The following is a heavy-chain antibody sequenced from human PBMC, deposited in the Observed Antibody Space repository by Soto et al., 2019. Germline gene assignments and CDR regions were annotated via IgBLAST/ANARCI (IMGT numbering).Heavy chain of an antibody. CDR2: VSPDHGNA. Sequence: QVQVVQSRAEVKKPGASVNVSCQPAGYTFTKSDSTWVRQSPGQGLEWMGLVSPDHGNAGYAPQSQSRITMTSETSTSTVYMQLTNLSSADTAVHFGEVTAAGYWGQGTMLTVSS. CDR1: GYTFTKSD. D-gene: IGHD2-21*02. V-gene: IGHV1-8*01. J-gene: IGHJ4*02. CDR3: EVTAAGY.